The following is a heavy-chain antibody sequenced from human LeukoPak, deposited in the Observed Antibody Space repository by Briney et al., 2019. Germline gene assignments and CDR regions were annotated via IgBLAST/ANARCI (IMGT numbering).Heavy chain of an antibody. J-gene: IGHJ4*02. CDR1: GFTFSSYG. CDR2: ISYDGSNK. Sequence: PGRSLRLSCAASGFTFSSYGMHWVRQAPGKGLEWVAVISYDGSNKYYADSVKGRFTISRDNSKNTLYLQMNSLRAEDTAVYYCAEVSGYSYGFDYWGQGTLVTVSS. V-gene: IGHV3-30*18. D-gene: IGHD5-18*01. CDR3: AEVSGYSYGFDY.